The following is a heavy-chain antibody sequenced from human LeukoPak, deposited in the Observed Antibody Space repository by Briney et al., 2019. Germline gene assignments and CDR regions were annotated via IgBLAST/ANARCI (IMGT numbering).Heavy chain of an antibody. CDR2: ISSSSSYI. J-gene: IGHJ4*02. CDR1: GFTFSSHS. Sequence: GGSLRLSCAASGFTFSSHSMNWVRQAPGKGLEWVSSISSSSSYIFYADSVKGRFTISRDNAKNSLYLQMNSLRAEDTAVYYCARSVVVGGTGDYWGQGTLVTVSS. CDR3: ARSVVVGGTGDY. D-gene: IGHD1-26*01. V-gene: IGHV3-21*01.